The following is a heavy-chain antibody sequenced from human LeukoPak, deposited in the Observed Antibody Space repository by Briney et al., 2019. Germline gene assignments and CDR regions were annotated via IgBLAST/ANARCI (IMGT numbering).Heavy chain of an antibody. Sequence: SETLSLTCTVSGGSMNTYFWSWIRQPPGKGLEWIGHIHYSGSTTYNSSLKSRVTISVDVSKNQFSLKLSSVTAADTAVYYCARHKTGGTYPLDYWGQGTLVTVSS. J-gene: IGHJ4*02. CDR2: IHYSGST. D-gene: IGHD1-26*01. CDR1: GGSMNTYF. CDR3: ARHKTGGTYPLDY. V-gene: IGHV4-59*08.